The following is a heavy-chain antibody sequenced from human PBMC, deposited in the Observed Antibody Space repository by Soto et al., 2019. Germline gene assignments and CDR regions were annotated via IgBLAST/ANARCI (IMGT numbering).Heavy chain of an antibody. J-gene: IGHJ4*01. CDR3: ARDPLSHGDHYYPDY. D-gene: IGHD4-17*01. CDR2: ISYGGRNK. V-gene: IGHV3-30*04. CDR1: GFSFSVYA. Sequence: QVQLVESGGGVVQPGRSLRLSCAASGFSFSVYALHWVRQAPGKGLEWVSLISYGGRNKKYADSVKGRFTISRDNSKNVLYVQMYSLRSEDTAIYYCARDPLSHGDHYYPDYWGNGTPVTGYS.